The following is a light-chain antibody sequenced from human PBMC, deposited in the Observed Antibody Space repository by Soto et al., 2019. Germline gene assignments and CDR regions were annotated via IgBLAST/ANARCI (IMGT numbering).Light chain of an antibody. J-gene: IGKJ2*01. CDR2: KAS. CDR1: QSISSW. Sequence: DIQMTQSPSTLSASVGDRVTITCRASQSISSWLDWYQQKPGKAPKLLIYKASSFQSGVPSRFSGSGSGTEFTLTISSLQPDDFATYYGQQYNSYPVTFGQGTKLEIK. CDR3: QQYNSYPVT. V-gene: IGKV1-5*03.